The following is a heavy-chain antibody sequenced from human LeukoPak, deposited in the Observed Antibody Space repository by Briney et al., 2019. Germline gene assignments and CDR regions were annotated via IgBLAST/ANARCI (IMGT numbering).Heavy chain of an antibody. D-gene: IGHD6-19*01. Sequence: GRSLRLSCAASGFTFSSYGMHWVRQAPGKGLEWVAVISYDGSNKYYADSVKGRFTISRDNSKNTPYLQMNSLRAEDTAVYYCAKELIAVAGMGISYDYWGQGTLVTVSS. CDR1: GFTFSSYG. V-gene: IGHV3-30*18. CDR3: AKELIAVAGMGISYDY. J-gene: IGHJ4*02. CDR2: ISYDGSNK.